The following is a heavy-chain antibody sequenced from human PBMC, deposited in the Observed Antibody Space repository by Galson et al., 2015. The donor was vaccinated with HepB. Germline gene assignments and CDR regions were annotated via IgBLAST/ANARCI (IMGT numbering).Heavy chain of an antibody. CDR2: IVVVSGNT. D-gene: IGHD4-23*01. V-gene: IGHV1-58*02. CDR3: AESGPGGNWVNY. CDR1: GFTFTSSA. J-gene: IGHJ4*02. Sequence: SVKVSCKASGFTFTSSAMQWVRQARGQRLEWIGWIVVVSGNTNYAQKFQERVTITRDMSTSTAYMELSSLTSEDTAVYYCAESGPGGNWVNYWGQGTLVSVSS.